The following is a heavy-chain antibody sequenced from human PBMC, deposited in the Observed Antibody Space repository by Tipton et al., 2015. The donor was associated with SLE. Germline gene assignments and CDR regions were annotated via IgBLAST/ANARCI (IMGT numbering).Heavy chain of an antibody. V-gene: IGHV4-34*01. Sequence: TLSLTCAVYGRSFIGSYWTWIRQPPGKGLEWIGDIDHSGVTHYNPSLKSRVTISRDTSGNHFSLNLNSVTAADTAVYYCARAEFSSNWYMYWHFDLWGRGTLVTVYS. J-gene: IGHJ2*01. CDR2: IDHSGVT. CDR3: ARAEFSSNWYMYWHFDL. CDR1: GRSFIGSY. D-gene: IGHD6-13*01.